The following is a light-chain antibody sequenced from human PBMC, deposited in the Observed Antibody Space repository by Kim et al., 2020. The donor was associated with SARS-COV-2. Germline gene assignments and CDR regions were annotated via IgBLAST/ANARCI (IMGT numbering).Light chain of an antibody. V-gene: IGKV3-20*01. CDR2: GAS. CDR1: QSVSSSY. J-gene: IGKJ1*01. Sequence: CPGDRASLSCRASQSVSSSYLAWYQQNPGQAPRLLIYGASSRATGIPDRFSGSGSGTDFTLTISRLEPEDFAVYYCQQYGSSPRTFGQGTKVDIK. CDR3: QQYGSSPRT.